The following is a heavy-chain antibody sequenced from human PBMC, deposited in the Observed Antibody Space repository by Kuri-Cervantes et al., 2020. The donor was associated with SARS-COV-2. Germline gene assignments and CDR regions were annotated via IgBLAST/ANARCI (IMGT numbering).Heavy chain of an antibody. CDR2: IYYSGST. V-gene: IGHV4-59*01. D-gene: IGHD3-9*01. Sequence: SETLSLTCTVSGGSISSYYWSWIRQPPGKGLEWIGYIYYSGSTNYNPSLKSRVTISVDTSKNQFSLKLSSVTAADTAVYYCARGGRSYYDILTGYFWFDYWDQGTLVTVSS. J-gene: IGHJ4*02. CDR1: GGSISSYY. CDR3: ARGGRSYYDILTGYFWFDY.